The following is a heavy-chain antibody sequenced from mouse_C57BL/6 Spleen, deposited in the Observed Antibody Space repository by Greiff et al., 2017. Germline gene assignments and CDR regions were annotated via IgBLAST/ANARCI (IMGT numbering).Heavy chain of an antibody. CDR3: ARFGDYAFDY. D-gene: IGHD2-4*01. CDR1: GYAFTNYL. J-gene: IGHJ2*01. Sequence: VQLQESGAELVRPGTSVTVSCKASGYAFTNYLIEWVKQRPGQGLEWIGVINPGSGGTNYNEKFQGQATLTADKSSSTAYMQLSSLTSEDSAVYVGARFGDYAFDYWGQGTTLTVSS. CDR2: INPGSGGT. V-gene: IGHV1-54*01.